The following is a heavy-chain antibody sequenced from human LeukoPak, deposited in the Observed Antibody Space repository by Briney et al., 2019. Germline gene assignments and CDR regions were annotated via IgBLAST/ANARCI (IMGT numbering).Heavy chain of an antibody. D-gene: IGHD2-2*01. CDR1: GYTFSNAW. V-gene: IGHV3-15*01. CDR2: IKSKTDGGTT. J-gene: IGHJ5*02. Sequence: GGSLRLSCAASGYTFSNAWMSWVRQAPGKGLKWVGRIKSKTDGGTTDYAAPVKGRFTISRDDSKNTLYLQMNSLKTEDTAVYYCTTDADIVVVPADLWGQGTLVTVSS. CDR3: TTDADIVVVPADL.